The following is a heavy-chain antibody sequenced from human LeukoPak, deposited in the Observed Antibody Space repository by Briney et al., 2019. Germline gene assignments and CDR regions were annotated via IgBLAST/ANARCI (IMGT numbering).Heavy chain of an antibody. D-gene: IGHD6-6*01. V-gene: IGHV3-23*01. CDR2: ISATGGST. CDR3: ARGGIAARQYYFDY. J-gene: IGHJ4*02. Sequence: PGGSLRLSCAASGFTFSSYAVSWVRQAPGKGLEWVSGISATGGSTYYADSVKGRFTISRDNAKNSLYLQMNSLRAEDTAVYYCARGGIAARQYYFDYWGQGTLVTVSS. CDR1: GFTFSSYA.